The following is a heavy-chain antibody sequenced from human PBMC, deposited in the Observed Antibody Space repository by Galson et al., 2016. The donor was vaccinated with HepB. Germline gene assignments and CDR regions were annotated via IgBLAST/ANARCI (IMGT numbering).Heavy chain of an antibody. CDR2: IWYDGTNK. Sequence: SLRLSCAASGFTFSSYGMHWVRQAPGKGLEWVAVIWYDGTNKYYADSVKGRFTISRDNSKNTLFLQMFGLRVEDTAVYYCARDGSGGYCSGGGCYSLNLWGQGTLVTVSS. D-gene: IGHD2-15*01. CDR3: ARDGSGGYCSGGGCYSLNL. CDR1: GFTFSSYG. V-gene: IGHV3-33*01. J-gene: IGHJ4*02.